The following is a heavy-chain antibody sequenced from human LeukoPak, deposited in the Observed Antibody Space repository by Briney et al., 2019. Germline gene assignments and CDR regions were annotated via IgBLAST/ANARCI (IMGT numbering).Heavy chain of an antibody. CDR3: AKDKRVEGYCSSTSCYGYYGMDV. CDR2: ISYDGSNK. CDR1: GFTFSSYG. V-gene: IGHV3-30*18. J-gene: IGHJ6*02. D-gene: IGHD2-2*01. Sequence: GGSLRLSCAASGFTFSSYGMHWVRQAPGKGLEWVAVISYDGSNKYYADSVKGRFTISRDNSKNTLYLQMNSLRAGDTAVYYCAKDKRVEGYCSSTSCYGYYGMDVWGQGTTVTVSS.